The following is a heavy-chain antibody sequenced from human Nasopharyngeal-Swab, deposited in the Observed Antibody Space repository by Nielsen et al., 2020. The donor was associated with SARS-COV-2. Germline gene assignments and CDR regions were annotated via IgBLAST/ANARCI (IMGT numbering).Heavy chain of an antibody. Sequence: ASVKVSCKVSGYTLTELSMHWVRQAPGKGLEWMGGFDPEDGETIYAQKFQGRVTVTEDTSTDTAYMELCSLRSEDTAVYYCATSSVLRYFDWLGWGQGTLVTVSS. CDR1: GYTLTELS. D-gene: IGHD3-9*01. CDR3: ATSSVLRYFDWLG. CDR2: FDPEDGET. J-gene: IGHJ4*02. V-gene: IGHV1-24*01.